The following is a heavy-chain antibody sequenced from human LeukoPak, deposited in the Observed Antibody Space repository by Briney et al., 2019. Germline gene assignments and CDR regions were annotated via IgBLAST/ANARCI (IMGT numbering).Heavy chain of an antibody. Sequence: PGGSLRLSCAASDFTVSSNYMSWVRQAPGKGLEWVANIKQDGSETYYVDSVKGRFTISRDNAKNSLYLQMNSLRAEDTALYYCAKDRSSLWPLSAFDIWGQGTMVTVSA. CDR3: AKDRSSLWPLSAFDI. CDR1: DFTVSSNY. CDR2: IKQDGSET. J-gene: IGHJ3*02. D-gene: IGHD3-16*01. V-gene: IGHV3-7*03.